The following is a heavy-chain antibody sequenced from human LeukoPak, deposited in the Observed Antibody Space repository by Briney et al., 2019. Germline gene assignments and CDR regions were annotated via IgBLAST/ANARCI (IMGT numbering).Heavy chain of an antibody. V-gene: IGHV3-15*01. J-gene: IGHJ4*02. Sequence: GGPLRLSCAASGFTFNNAWMTWVRQVPGKGLEWVGRVKTKADGGTRDYAAPVEGRFTISRDDSENTLYLQMDSLKTEDTAVYYCTSDPRIGRYFDYWGQGTLVTVSS. CDR1: GFTFNNAW. D-gene: IGHD1-26*01. CDR3: TSDPRIGRYFDY. CDR2: VKTKADGGTR.